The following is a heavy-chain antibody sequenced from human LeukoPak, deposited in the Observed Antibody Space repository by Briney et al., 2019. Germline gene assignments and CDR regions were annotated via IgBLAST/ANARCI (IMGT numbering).Heavy chain of an antibody. J-gene: IGHJ4*02. Sequence: ASETLSLTCAVYGGSFSGYYWSWIRQPPGKGLEWIGEINHSGSTNYNPSLKSRVTISVDTSKNQFSLKLSSVTAADTAVYYCARGRGSSGWWGDYFDYWGQGTLVTVSS. CDR2: INHSGST. V-gene: IGHV4-34*01. CDR1: GGSFSGYY. D-gene: IGHD6-19*01. CDR3: ARGRGSSGWWGDYFDY.